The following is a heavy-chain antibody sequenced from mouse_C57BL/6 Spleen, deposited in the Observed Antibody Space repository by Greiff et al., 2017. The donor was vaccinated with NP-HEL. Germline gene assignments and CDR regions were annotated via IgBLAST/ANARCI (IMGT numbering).Heavy chain of an antibody. D-gene: IGHD2-5*01. J-gene: IGHJ3*01. Sequence: VQLQQSGPELVKPGASVKISCKASGYTFTDYYMNWVKQSHGKSLEWIGDINPNNGGTSYNQKFKGKATLTVDKSSSTAYMELRSLTSEDSAVYYCARPDYSNYVSWFAYWGQGTLVTVSA. V-gene: IGHV1-26*01. CDR2: INPNNGGT. CDR3: ARPDYSNYVSWFAY. CDR1: GYTFTDYY.